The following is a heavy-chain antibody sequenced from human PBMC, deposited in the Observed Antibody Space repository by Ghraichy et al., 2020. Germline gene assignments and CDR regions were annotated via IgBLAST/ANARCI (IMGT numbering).Heavy chain of an antibody. Sequence: GGSLRLSCAASGFTFDIYAMSWVRQAPGKGLEWVSLIQSNFVTFYADSVKGRFTISRDNSRQMVYLQMSLLRDEDTAVYYCAKWLKSGFYVVDYWGRGTLVTVSS. CDR3: AKWLKSGFYVVDY. CDR1: GFTFDIYA. J-gene: IGHJ4*02. V-gene: IGHV3-23*01. CDR2: IQSNFVT. D-gene: IGHD3-3*01.